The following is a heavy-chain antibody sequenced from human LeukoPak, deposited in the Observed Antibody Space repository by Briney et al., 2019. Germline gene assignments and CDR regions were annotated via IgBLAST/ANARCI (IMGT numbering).Heavy chain of an antibody. CDR1: GFTFSSYA. V-gene: IGHV3-30-3*01. CDR3: ARDLPLVVITRGDAFDI. Sequence: PGGSLRLSCAASGFTFSSYARHWVRQAPGKGLEWVAVISYDGSNKYYADSVKGRFTISRDNSKNTLYLQMNSLRAEDTAVYYCARDLPLVVITRGDAFDIWGQGTMVTVSS. D-gene: IGHD3-22*01. CDR2: ISYDGSNK. J-gene: IGHJ3*02.